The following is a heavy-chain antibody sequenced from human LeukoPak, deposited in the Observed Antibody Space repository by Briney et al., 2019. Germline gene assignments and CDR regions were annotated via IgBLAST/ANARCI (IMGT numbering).Heavy chain of an antibody. CDR2: ISAYNGNT. V-gene: IGHV1-18*01. J-gene: IGHJ4*02. D-gene: IGHD1-26*01. CDR3: ARELRTRGVGANLGY. CDR1: GYTFTSYG. Sequence: ASVKVSCKASGYTFTSYGISWVRQAPGQGLECMGWISAYNGNTKYAQKFQGRVTMTTDTSTSTAYMELRSLKSDDTAVYYCARELRTRGVGANLGYWGQGTLVTVSS.